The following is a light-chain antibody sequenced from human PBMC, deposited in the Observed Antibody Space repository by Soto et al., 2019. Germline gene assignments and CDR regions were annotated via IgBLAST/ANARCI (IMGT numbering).Light chain of an antibody. Sequence: DIELTQSPGTLSLSPGDRATLSCRASQSVSSSYLAWYQQKPGQAPRLLIYGASSRAAGIPDRFSGSGSGTDFTLTISRLEPEDFAVYYCQQYGSSPPWTFGQGTKVEIK. CDR2: GAS. CDR1: QSVSSSY. V-gene: IGKV3-20*01. CDR3: QQYGSSPPWT. J-gene: IGKJ1*01.